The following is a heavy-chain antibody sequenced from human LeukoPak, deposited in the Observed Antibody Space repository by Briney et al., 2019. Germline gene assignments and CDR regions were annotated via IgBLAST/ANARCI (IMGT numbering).Heavy chain of an antibody. CDR2: ISWNSGSI. CDR3: AKDGSGCSGGSCYQNFDY. CDR1: GFTFDDYA. V-gene: IGHV3-9*01. D-gene: IGHD2-15*01. Sequence: GGSLRLSCAASGFTFDDYAMHWVRQAPGKGLEWVSGISWNSGSIGYADSVKGRFTISRDNSKNTLYLQMNSLRAEDTAVYYCAKDGSGCSGGSCYQNFDYWGQGTLVTVSS. J-gene: IGHJ4*02.